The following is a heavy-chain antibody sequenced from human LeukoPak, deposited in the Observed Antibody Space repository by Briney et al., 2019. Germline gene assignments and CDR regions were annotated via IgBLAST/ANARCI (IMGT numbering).Heavy chain of an antibody. CDR3: ARGPRKLSSGRGNYFDY. Sequence: GGSLRLSCAVSGFTFTNYWMTWVRQAPGKGLEWVANIDQRGSEKNYVDSVKGRFTISRDNAKNSLYLQMNSLRAEDTAVYYCARGPRKLSSGRGNYFDYWGQGTLVTVSS. CDR2: IDQRGSEK. D-gene: IGHD6-19*01. J-gene: IGHJ4*02. V-gene: IGHV3-7*01. CDR1: GFTFTNYW.